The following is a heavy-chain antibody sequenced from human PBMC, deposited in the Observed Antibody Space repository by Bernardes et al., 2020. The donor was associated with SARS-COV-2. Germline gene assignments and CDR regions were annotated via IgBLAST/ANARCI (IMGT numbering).Heavy chain of an antibody. Sequence: GGSLRLSCAASGFTFSNYAMSWVRQAPGKGLEWVSDISGPGRTYYADSVRRRFTISRDNSKNTLYLEMNSLRVEDTAVYYCAKELAYGSSWRDYSYYFGMDVWGQGTTVTVSS. CDR2: ISGPGRT. CDR3: AKELAYGSSWRDYSYYFGMDV. V-gene: IGHV3-23*01. D-gene: IGHD6-13*01. J-gene: IGHJ6*02. CDR1: GFTFSNYA.